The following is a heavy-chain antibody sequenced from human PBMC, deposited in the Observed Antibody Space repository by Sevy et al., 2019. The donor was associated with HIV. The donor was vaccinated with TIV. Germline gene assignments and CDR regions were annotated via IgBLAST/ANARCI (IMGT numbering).Heavy chain of an antibody. J-gene: IGHJ6*02. CDR3: TGVGYCTGGVCSYYYYYGMDV. D-gene: IGHD2-8*02. Sequence: GGSLRLSCAASGFTFSNAWMSWVRQAPGKGLEWVGRIKSKTDGGTTDYAAPVKGRFTISGEDSKNTLYLQMNSLKTEDTAVYYCTGVGYCTGGVCSYYYYYGMDVWGQGTTVTVSS. CDR2: IKSKTDGGTT. V-gene: IGHV3-15*01. CDR1: GFTFSNAW.